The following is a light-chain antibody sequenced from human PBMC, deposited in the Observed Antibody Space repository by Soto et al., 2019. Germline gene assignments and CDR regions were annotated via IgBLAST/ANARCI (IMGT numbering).Light chain of an antibody. CDR1: SSDIGGYDY. J-gene: IGLJ2*01. CDR2: DVS. CDR3: GSYTSSGTLI. Sequence: QSALTQSASVSGSPGQSITISCAGTSSDIGGYDYVSWYQQHPGKAHKLMIYDVSNRPSGVSNRFSGSKSGNTASLTISGLQAEDEADYYCGSYTSSGTLIFGGGTKLTVL. V-gene: IGLV2-14*01.